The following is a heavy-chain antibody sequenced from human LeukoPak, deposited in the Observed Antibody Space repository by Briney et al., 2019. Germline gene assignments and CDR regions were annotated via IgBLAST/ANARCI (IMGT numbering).Heavy chain of an antibody. J-gene: IGHJ4*02. CDR1: GYTFPSYG. V-gene: IGHV1-18*01. D-gene: IGHD6-13*01. CDR2: ISAYNGNT. CDR3: ARNKRAAASYYFDY. Sequence: ASVKVSCKASGYTFPSYGISWVRQAPGQGLEWMGWISAYNGNTNYAQKLQGRVTMTTDTSSTTAYMELRSLRSDDTAMYYCARNKRAAASYYFDYWGQGTLVTVSS.